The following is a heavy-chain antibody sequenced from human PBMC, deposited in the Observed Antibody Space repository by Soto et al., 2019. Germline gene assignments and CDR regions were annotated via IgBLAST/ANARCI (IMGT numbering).Heavy chain of an antibody. CDR2: MNPNSGNT. V-gene: IGHV1-8*01. CDR3: ARTPTRGGSGWSDY. J-gene: IGHJ4*02. CDR1: GYTFPSYD. D-gene: IGHD6-19*01. Sequence: QVQLVQSGAEVTKPGASVKVSCKASGYTFPSYDINWVRQATGQGREWMGWMNPNSGNTGYAQKFQGRVTMTRNTSISTAYMELSSLRSEDTAVYYCARTPTRGGSGWSDYWGQGTLVTVSS.